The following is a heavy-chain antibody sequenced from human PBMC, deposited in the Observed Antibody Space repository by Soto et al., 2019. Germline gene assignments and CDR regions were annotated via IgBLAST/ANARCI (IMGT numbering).Heavy chain of an antibody. CDR1: GYSFTSYW. D-gene: IGHD6-13*01. CDR3: ARQVAYSSSWTYYYYGMDV. J-gene: IGHJ6*02. V-gene: IGHV5-10-1*01. CDR2: IDPSDSYT. Sequence: GESLKISCKGSGYSFTSYWISWVRQMPGKGLEWMGRIDPSDSYTNYSPSFQGHVTISADKSIRTAYLQRSSLKDSDTAMYYCARQVAYSSSWTYYYYGMDVWGHGTTLTVSS.